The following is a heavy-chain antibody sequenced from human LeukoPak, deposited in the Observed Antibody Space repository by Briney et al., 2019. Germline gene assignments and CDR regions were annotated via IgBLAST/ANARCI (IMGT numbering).Heavy chain of an antibody. CDR2: ISAYNGNT. CDR1: GYTFINYG. V-gene: IGHV1-18*01. CDR3: ARAPLTMVRGVVGIFDY. J-gene: IGHJ4*02. Sequence: ASVKVSCKASGYTFINYGISWVRQAPGQGLEWMGWISAYNGNTNYAQKFQGRVTMTRDTSTSTVYMELSSLRSEDTAVYYCARAPLTMVRGVVGIFDYWGQGTLVTVSS. D-gene: IGHD3-10*01.